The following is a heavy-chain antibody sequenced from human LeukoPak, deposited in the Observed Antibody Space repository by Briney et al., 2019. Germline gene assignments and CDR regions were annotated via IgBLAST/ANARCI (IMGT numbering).Heavy chain of an antibody. J-gene: IGHJ6*02. V-gene: IGHV1-3*01. Sequence: GASVKVSCKASGYTFTSYAMHWVRQAPGQGLEWMGWINAGNGNTKYSQKFQGRVTITRDTSTSTAYMELSSLRSEDTAVYYCARGTYCSGGSCYFRFSMDVWGQGTTVTVSS. CDR3: ARGTYCSGGSCYFRFSMDV. CDR2: INAGNGNT. D-gene: IGHD2-15*01. CDR1: GYTFTSYA.